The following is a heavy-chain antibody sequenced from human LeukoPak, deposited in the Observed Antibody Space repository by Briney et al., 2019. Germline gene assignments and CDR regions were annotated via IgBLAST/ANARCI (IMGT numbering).Heavy chain of an antibody. D-gene: IGHD2-2*02. Sequence: SETLSLTCTVSGGSISSGSYYWSWIRQPAGKGLEWIGRIYTSGSTNYNPSLKSRVTISVDTSKNQFSLKLSSVTAADTAVYYCARGHGYCSSTSCYTGWFDPWGQGTLVTVSS. J-gene: IGHJ5*02. CDR1: GGSISSGSYY. V-gene: IGHV4-61*02. CDR2: IYTSGST. CDR3: ARGHGYCSSTSCYTGWFDP.